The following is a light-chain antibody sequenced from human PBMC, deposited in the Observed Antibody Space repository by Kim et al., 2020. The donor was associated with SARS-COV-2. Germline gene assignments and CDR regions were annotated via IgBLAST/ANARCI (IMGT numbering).Light chain of an antibody. J-gene: IGKJ4*01. V-gene: IGKV1-9*01. Sequence: ASVGDRVTITCPASQGISSYLTWYQKKPEKAPKVLIYAASTLQSGVPSRFSGSASGTDFTLTISSLQPEDFATYYCQQQSSYPLTFGGGTKVDIK. CDR3: QQQSSYPLT. CDR2: AAS. CDR1: QGISSY.